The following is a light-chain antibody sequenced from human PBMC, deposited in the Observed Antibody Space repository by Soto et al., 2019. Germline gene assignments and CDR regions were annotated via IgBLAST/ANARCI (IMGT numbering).Light chain of an antibody. CDR3: QQGDSAPFT. CDR2: AAS. Sequence: DIQMTQSPSSLSASVGDRDTITCRASQSTRNNLNWYQQKPGKAPNLLIYAASSLPSGFPSRFSGSGSGTDFTLTISSLQPEDFATYYCQQGDSAPFTFGQGTKLEIK. J-gene: IGKJ2*01. V-gene: IGKV1-39*01. CDR1: QSTRNN.